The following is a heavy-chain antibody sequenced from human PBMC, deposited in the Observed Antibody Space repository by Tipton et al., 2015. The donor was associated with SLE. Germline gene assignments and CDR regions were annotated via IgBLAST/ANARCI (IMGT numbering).Heavy chain of an antibody. CDR2: IYSSGST. V-gene: IGHV4-4*07. CDR3: ARDLPLAY. J-gene: IGHJ4*02. D-gene: IGHD5/OR15-5a*01. Sequence: LRLSCTVSGGSISSYYWSWIRQPAGKGLEWIGRIYSSGSTNYNPSLKSRVTMSVDTSKNQFSLKLNSVTAADTAVYYCARDLPLAYWGQGTLITVSP. CDR1: GGSISSYY.